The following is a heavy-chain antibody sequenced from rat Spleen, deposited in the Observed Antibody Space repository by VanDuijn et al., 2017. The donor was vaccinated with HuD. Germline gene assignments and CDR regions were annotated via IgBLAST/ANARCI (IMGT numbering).Heavy chain of an antibody. J-gene: IGHJ2*01. Sequence: EVQLVESGGGLVQPGRSMKLSCAASGFTFSNYDMAWVRQAPTKGLEWVATIIYDGTRTHYRDSVKGRFTISRDNAKSTLYLQMDSLRSEDTATYYCARQNWPYYFDYWGQGVMVTVSS. D-gene: IGHD5-1*01. CDR1: GFTFSNYD. CDR3: ARQNWPYYFDY. V-gene: IGHV5-29*01. CDR2: IIYDGTRT.